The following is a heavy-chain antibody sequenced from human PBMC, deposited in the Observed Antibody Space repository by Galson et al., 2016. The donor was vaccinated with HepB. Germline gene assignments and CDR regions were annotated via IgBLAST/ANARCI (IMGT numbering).Heavy chain of an antibody. CDR1: RFTFSTYP. V-gene: IGHV3-23*01. CDR3: VKYVGLDGFDY. Sequence: SLRLSCAASRFTFSTYPMGWVRQAPGKGPEWVSGINAGGNNRYYSDSVEGRFAISRDNSKNTLYLQLDNLRGEDTAVYYCVKYVGLDGFDYWGQGTLVIVSS. CDR2: INAGGNNR. J-gene: IGHJ4*02. D-gene: IGHD3/OR15-3a*01.